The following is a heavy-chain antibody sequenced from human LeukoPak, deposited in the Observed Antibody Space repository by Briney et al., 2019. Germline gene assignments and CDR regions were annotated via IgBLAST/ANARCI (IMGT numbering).Heavy chain of an antibody. CDR1: GIDFRASG. V-gene: IGHV3-30*02. D-gene: IGHD2-2*01. Sequence: GGSLRLSCAASGIDFRASGMHWVRQAPGMGLEWVTFIQTDGRDKNYAASVAGRFTISRDNSKNTVYLNMNNLRPDDTALYYCAREGGTVVIGRFDYWGQGTLVTVSS. CDR3: AREGGTVVIGRFDY. J-gene: IGHJ4*02. CDR2: IQTDGRDK.